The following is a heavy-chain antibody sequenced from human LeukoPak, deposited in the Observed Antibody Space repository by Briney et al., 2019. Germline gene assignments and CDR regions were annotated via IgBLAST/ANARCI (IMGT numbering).Heavy chain of an antibody. CDR3: AADPAPTMVRGVPSG. CDR2: INHGGST. D-gene: IGHD3-10*01. V-gene: IGHV4-34*01. J-gene: IGHJ4*02. Sequence: PSETLSLTCAVYGGSFSSYYWSWIRQPPGKGLEWIGEINHGGSTNYNPSLKSRVTISVDTSKNQFSLKLSSVTAADTAVYYCAADPAPTMVRGVPSGWGQGTLVTVSS. CDR1: GGSFSSYY.